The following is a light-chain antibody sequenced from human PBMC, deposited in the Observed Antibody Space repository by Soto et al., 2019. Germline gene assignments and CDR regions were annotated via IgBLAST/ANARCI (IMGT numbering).Light chain of an antibody. V-gene: IGLV2-14*01. J-gene: IGLJ2*01. CDR3: SAFVGTSSLVV. CDR2: DVT. Sequence: QSALTQPASVSGSPGQSITISCTGTSSDVGRFNYVSWYQQHPGNPPKLIIFDVTRRTSGVSNRLSGSKYGNAASLTISVLQDEDEANYYCSAFVGTSSLVVFGGGTKLTVL. CDR1: SSDVGRFNY.